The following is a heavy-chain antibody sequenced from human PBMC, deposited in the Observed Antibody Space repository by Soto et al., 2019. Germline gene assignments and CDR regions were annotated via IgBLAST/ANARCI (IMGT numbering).Heavy chain of an antibody. CDR3: ARGRPYYDFWSGYARYYYGMDV. CDR1: GGSISSGGYY. CDR2: IYYSGST. D-gene: IGHD3-3*01. Sequence: SETLSLTCTVSGGSISSGGYYWSWIRQHPGKGLEWIGYIYYSGSTYYNPSLKSRVTISVDTSKNQFSLKLSSVTAADTAVYYCARGRPYYDFWSGYARYYYGMDVWGQGTTVTVSS. J-gene: IGHJ6*02. V-gene: IGHV4-31*03.